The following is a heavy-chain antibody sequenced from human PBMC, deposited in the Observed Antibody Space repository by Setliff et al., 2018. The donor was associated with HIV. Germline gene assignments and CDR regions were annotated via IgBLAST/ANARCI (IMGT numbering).Heavy chain of an antibody. V-gene: IGHV4-38-2*02. CDR3: ARHSGGSFYNFWSGDYYYYGMDV. CDR2: IYHSGST. D-gene: IGHD3-3*01. Sequence: SETLSLTCTVSDDSVSTFYWNWIRQPPGKGLEWIGSIYHSGSTYYNPSLKSRVTISVDTSKNQFSLKLSSVTAADTAVYYCARHSGGSFYNFWSGDYYYYGMDVWGQGTTVTVSS. J-gene: IGHJ6*02. CDR1: DDSVSTFY.